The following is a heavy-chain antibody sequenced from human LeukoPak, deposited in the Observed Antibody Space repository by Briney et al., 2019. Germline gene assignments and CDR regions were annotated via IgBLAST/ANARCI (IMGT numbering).Heavy chain of an antibody. Sequence: ASVKLSCKASGYTFTSYDNNLVRQAPGQGLEWKWWTNPNSGNTGYAQKFQGRVTITRNTSISTAYMELSSLRSEDTAVYYCARVTVVVPPTQIWFDPWGQGTLVTVSS. D-gene: IGHD2-2*01. CDR2: TNPNSGNT. CDR3: ARVTVVVPPTQIWFDP. CDR1: GYTFTSYD. V-gene: IGHV1-8*03. J-gene: IGHJ5*02.